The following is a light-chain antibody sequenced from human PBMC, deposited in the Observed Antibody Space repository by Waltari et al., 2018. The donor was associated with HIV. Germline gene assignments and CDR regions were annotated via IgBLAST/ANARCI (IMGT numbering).Light chain of an antibody. CDR3: CAYAGSYNYV. Sequence: QPALTQPRPVSGSPGQPVTIPCTGTSSSLGGYKYVSWYQQHQGKGPRLMNYDVSKRPSGIPDRFSGTKSGNTASLAISGLQAEHEADYYCCAYAGSYNYVFGTGTKVTVL. CDR2: DVS. CDR1: SSSLGGYKY. J-gene: IGLJ1*01. V-gene: IGLV2-11*01.